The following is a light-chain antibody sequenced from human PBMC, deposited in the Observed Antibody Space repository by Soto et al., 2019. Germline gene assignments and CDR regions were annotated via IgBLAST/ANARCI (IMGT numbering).Light chain of an antibody. J-gene: IGKJ2*01. V-gene: IGKV4-1*01. CDR3: QQYYSTPYS. CDR2: SAS. CDR1: QSLLYSSNNKNY. Sequence: DSVMTQSPDSLAVSQGEMATINCNSSQSLLYSSNNKNYLAWYQQKPGQPPELLLYSASTRQSGVPYRFSGSVYGTDFTLTISSLQAEDVAVYYCQQYYSTPYSFGQGTKLEIK.